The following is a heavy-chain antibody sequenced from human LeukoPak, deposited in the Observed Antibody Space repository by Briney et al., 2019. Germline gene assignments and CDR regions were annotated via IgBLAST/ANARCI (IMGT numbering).Heavy chain of an antibody. D-gene: IGHD2-21*02. CDR2: IWFDGSNK. CDR3: AKDFCGGDCYNAPLGFEY. Sequence: GGSLRLSCAASGLTFTTYGMHWVRQAPGKGLEWVAVIWFDGSNKYYAESVKGRFTISRDNSMNTVSLQMNSLRAEDTAVYYCAKDFCGGDCYNAPLGFEYWGQGTLVTVSS. CDR1: GLTFTTYG. V-gene: IGHV3-33*06. J-gene: IGHJ4*02.